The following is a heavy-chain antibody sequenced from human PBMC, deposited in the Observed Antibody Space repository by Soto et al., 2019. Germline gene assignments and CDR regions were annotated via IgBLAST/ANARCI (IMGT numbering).Heavy chain of an antibody. D-gene: IGHD1-26*01. CDR3: ARMRLRSTGPWENWFDP. CDR1: GNIFTDYY. V-gene: IGHV1-2*02. Sequence: QVQLVQSGAEVKKPGASVKVSCRASGNIFTDYYVHWVRQAPGQGLEWMGWINPNSGVKSYEQKFQGRVTMTRDTSITTTYMELNRLTSDDTAGYYCARMRLRSTGPWENWFDPWGQGTLVTVSS. J-gene: IGHJ5*02. CDR2: INPNSGVK.